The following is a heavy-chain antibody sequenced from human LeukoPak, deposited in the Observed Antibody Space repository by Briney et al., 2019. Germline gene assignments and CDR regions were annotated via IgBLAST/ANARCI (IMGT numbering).Heavy chain of an antibody. J-gene: IGHJ3*02. Sequence: GGSLRLSCAASGFTFSSYGMHWVRQAPGKGLEWVAFIRYDGSNKYYADSVKGRFTISRDNSKNTLYLQMNSLRAEDTAVYYCAKDRPIAALFDIWGQGTMVTVSS. V-gene: IGHV3-30*02. CDR1: GFTFSSYG. D-gene: IGHD6-13*01. CDR2: IRYDGSNK. CDR3: AKDRPIAALFDI.